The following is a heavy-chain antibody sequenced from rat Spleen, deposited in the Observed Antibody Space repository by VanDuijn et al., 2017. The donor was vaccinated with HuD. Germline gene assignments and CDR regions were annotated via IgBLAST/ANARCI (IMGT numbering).Heavy chain of an antibody. D-gene: IGHD1-7*01. J-gene: IGHJ2*01. CDR2: IWMKGGT. Sequence: QVQLKESGPGLVQPSQTLSLTCTVPGLSLSRNSVSWIRQPPGKGPEGMGVIWMKGGTDYNSAIKSRLSISRDTSKSQVFLKMNSLKTEDTAMYFCXRNXAYYXXNGYXXYWGQGVXVTVSS. CDR3: XRNXAYYXXNGYXXY. CDR1: GLSLSRNS. V-gene: IGHV2-47*01.